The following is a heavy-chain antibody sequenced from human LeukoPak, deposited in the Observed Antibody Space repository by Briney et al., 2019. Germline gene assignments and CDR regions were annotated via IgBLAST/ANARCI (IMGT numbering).Heavy chain of an antibody. CDR1: GFTFDSYV. Sequence: GGSLRLSCAASGFTFDSYVTSGVGQAPGKGLEWVSAVSRFGGTTYYAGSVKGGFTISRDNSNNAVYLHMNRLRVGDTALYYCVKHVGSRWSNNRFDPWGQGTLVTVS. J-gene: IGHJ5*02. CDR3: VKHVGSRWSNNRFDP. D-gene: IGHD6-13*01. V-gene: IGHV3-23*01. CDR2: VSRFGGTT.